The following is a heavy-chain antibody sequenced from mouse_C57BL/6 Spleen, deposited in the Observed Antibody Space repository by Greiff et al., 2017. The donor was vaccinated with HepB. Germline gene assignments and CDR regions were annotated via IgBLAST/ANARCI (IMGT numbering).Heavy chain of an antibody. D-gene: IGHD2-3*01. V-gene: IGHV1-26*01. CDR1: GYTFTDYY. CDR2: INPNNGGT. Sequence: VQLQQSGPELVKPGASVKISCKASGYTFTDYYMNWVKQSHGKSLEWIGDINPNNGGTSYNQKFKGKATLTVDKSSSTAYMELRSLTSEDSAVYYCARSWGWLLQAAMDYWGQGTSVTVSS. CDR3: ARSWGWLLQAAMDY. J-gene: IGHJ4*01.